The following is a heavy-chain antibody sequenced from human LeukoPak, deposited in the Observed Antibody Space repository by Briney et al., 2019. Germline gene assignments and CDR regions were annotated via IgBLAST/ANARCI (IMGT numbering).Heavy chain of an antibody. Sequence: SETLSLTCAVYGGSFSGYYWSWIRQPPGKGVEWVVEINHSGSTNYNPSLKSRVTISVDTSKNQFSLKLSSVTAADTAVYYCARGPNSGSDYWGQGTLVTVSS. D-gene: IGHD6-6*01. CDR2: INHSGST. V-gene: IGHV4-34*01. CDR3: ARGPNSGSDY. J-gene: IGHJ4*02. CDR1: GGSFSGYY.